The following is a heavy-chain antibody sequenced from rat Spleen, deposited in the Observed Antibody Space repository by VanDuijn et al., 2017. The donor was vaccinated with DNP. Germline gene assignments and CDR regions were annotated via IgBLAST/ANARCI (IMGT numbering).Heavy chain of an antibody. J-gene: IGHJ2*01. CDR1: GFTFSDYY. CDR2: INSEGRTT. Sequence: EVQLVESGGGLVQPGRSMKLSCAASGFTFSDYYMAWVRQAPKKGLDWVASINSEGRTTYYGDSVKGRFTISRDNAKSTLYLQMDSLRSEDTATYYCVGGGPEYWGQGVMVTVSS. CDR3: VGGGPEY. V-gene: IGHV5-22*01.